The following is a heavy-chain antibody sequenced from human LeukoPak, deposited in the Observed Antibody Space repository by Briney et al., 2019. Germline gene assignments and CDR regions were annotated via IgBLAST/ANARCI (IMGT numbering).Heavy chain of an antibody. CDR1: GFTFSSYA. J-gene: IGHJ3*02. Sequence: GGSLRLSCAASGFTFSSYAMHWVRQAPGKGLEWVAVISYDGSNKYYADSVKGRFTISRDNSKNTLYLQMNSLRAEDTAVYYCARASWIWGQGTMVTVSS. CDR3: ARASWI. V-gene: IGHV3-30-3*01. CDR2: ISYDGSNK.